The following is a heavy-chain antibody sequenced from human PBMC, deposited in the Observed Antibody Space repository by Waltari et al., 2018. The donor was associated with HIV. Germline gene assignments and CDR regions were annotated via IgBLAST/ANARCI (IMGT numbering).Heavy chain of an antibody. CDR2: ISGNGRDT. V-gene: IGHV3-23*01. Sequence: EVQLLESGGDLVQPGGSLRPSCAASGFIFSNNAMSWVRQAPGKGLEWVSSISGNGRDTNYAASVKGRFTISRDNSKNILYLQMNSLQAEDTAVYFCAGGFSHVLDYWGQGTLVTVSS. CDR3: AGGFSHVLDY. D-gene: IGHD5-18*01. J-gene: IGHJ4*02. CDR1: GFIFSNNA.